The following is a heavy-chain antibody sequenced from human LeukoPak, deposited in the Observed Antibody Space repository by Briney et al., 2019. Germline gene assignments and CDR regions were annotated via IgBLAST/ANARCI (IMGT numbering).Heavy chain of an antibody. CDR3: AKVIFIAVAGTDPDAFDI. CDR1: GFTFSSYA. J-gene: IGHJ3*02. CDR2: ISGSGGST. D-gene: IGHD6-19*01. V-gene: IGHV3-23*01. Sequence: GGSLRLSCAASGFTFSSYAMSWVRQAPGKGLEWVSAISGSGGSTYYADSVKGRFTISRGNSKNTLYLQMNSLRAEDTAVYYCAKVIFIAVAGTDPDAFDIWGQGTMVTVSS.